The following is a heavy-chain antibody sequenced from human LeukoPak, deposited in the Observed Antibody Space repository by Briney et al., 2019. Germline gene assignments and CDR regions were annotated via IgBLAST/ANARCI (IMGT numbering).Heavy chain of an antibody. D-gene: IGHD1-26*01. CDR2: IYQSGST. Sequence: PSDTLSLTCSVSGYSISSGYYLGWIRQPPGKGLEWIGSIYQSGSTYYNPSLKSRVTISVDTSKNQFSLKLSSVTAADTAVYYCARGLFSGSYGGYWFDPWGQGTLVTVSS. V-gene: IGHV4-38-2*02. CDR3: ARGLFSGSYGGYWFDP. J-gene: IGHJ5*02. CDR1: GYSISSGYY.